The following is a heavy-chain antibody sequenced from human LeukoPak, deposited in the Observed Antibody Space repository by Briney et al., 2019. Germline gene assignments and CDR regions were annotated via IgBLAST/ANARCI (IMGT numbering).Heavy chain of an antibody. CDR1: GFTFSSYA. V-gene: IGHV3-30*04. CDR2: ISYDGSNK. D-gene: IGHD3-10*01. Sequence: GGSLRLSCAASGFTFSSYAMHWVRQAPGKGLEWVAVISYDGSNKYYADSVKGRFTISRDNSKNTLYLQMNSLRAEDTAVYYCARDPSMVRGVYFDYWGQRTLVTVSS. CDR3: ARDPSMVRGVYFDY. J-gene: IGHJ4*02.